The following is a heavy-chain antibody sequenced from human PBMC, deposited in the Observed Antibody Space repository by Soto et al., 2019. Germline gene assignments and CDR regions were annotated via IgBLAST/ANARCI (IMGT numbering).Heavy chain of an antibody. CDR3: ARPRYYYDSSGYYSDAFDI. V-gene: IGHV5-51*01. Sequence: GESLKISGKGSGYSFTSYCIGWVRQMPWKGLEWMGIIYPGDSDTRYSPSFQGQVTISADKSISTAYLQWSSLKASDTAMYYCARPRYYYDSSGYYSDAFDIWGQATMVTVSS. CDR2: IYPGDSDT. J-gene: IGHJ3*02. D-gene: IGHD3-22*01. CDR1: GYSFTSYC.